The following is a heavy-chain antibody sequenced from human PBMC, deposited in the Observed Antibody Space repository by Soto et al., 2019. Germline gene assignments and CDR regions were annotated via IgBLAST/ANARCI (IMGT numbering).Heavy chain of an antibody. CDR3: AKATTNGGWFNPFDS. D-gene: IGHD6-19*01. J-gene: IGHJ4*02. V-gene: IGHV3-23*01. CDR1: GFSFVNYA. CDR2: LSGSGTST. Sequence: GSLRLSCAASGFSFVNYAMNWVRQAPGKGLEWVSGLSGSGTSTYYADSVKGRFTISRDSSRDTLFLQMNSLTADDTAVYYCAKATTNGGWFNPFDSWGQGALVTV.